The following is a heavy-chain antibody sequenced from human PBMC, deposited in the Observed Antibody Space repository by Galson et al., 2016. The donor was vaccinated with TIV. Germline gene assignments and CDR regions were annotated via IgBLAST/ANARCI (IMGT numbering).Heavy chain of an antibody. Sequence: SVKVSCKASGYTFINYGITWVRQAPGQGLEWMGWISAYDGHTNYALKFQGRVTMTTDTATRTAYMDLRSLTSDDASVYYCARDMGHLDPWGQGTLVTVPS. J-gene: IGHJ5*02. D-gene: IGHD3-10*01. V-gene: IGHV1-18*01. CDR2: ISAYDGHT. CDR3: ARDMGHLDP. CDR1: GYTFINYG.